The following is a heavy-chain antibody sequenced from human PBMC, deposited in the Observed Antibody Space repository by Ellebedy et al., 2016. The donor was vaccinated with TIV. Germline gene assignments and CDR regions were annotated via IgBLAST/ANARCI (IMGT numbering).Heavy chain of an antibody. CDR2: INPSGGST. V-gene: IGHV1-46*02. CDR1: GYTFNTYC. CDR3: ARDHYYDSSGYAWIDY. D-gene: IGHD3-22*01. J-gene: IGHJ4*02. Sequence: ASVKVSCKASGYTFNTYCMHWVRHAPGQGLEWMGIINPSGGSTNYAQKFQGRVTMTRDTSTTTVYMELSSLRSEDTAVYYCARDHYYDSSGYAWIDYWGQGTLVTVSS.